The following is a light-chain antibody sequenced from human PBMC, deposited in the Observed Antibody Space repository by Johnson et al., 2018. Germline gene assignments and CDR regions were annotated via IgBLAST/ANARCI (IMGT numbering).Light chain of an antibody. V-gene: IGLV1-51*02. CDR3: GPWVSSLSRGNV. CDR2: ENN. J-gene: IGLJ1*01. Sequence: QSVLTQPPSVSAAPGQKVTISCSGSSSNIGNNYVSWYQQLPGTAPKLLIYENNKRPSGIPDRFSGSKSGTSATLGITGLPPGDEADYYGGPWVSSLSRGNVFGTGTKVTVL. CDR1: SSNIGNNY.